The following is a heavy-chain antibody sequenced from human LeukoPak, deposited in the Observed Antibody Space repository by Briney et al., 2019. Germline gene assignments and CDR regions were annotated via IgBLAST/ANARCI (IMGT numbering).Heavy chain of an antibody. Sequence: PGGSLRLSCAASGFTFSDYYMTWIRQAPGKGLEWVSYISSSSSYTNYAASVRGRFTVSRDNAKNSLYLQMNSLRAEDTAVYYCAKNYASGRGVPYAMDVWGQGTTVTVAS. CDR2: ISSSSSYT. CDR1: GFTFSDYY. J-gene: IGHJ6*02. CDR3: AKNYASGRGVPYAMDV. D-gene: IGHD3-10*01. V-gene: IGHV3-11*03.